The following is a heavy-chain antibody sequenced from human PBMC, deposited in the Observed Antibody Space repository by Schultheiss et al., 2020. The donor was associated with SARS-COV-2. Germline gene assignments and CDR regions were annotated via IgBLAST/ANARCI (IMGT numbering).Heavy chain of an antibody. Sequence: GGSLRLSCAASGFTFSSYAMHWVRQAPGKGLEWVAVISYDGSNKYYADSVKGRFTISRDNSKNTLYLQMNSLRAEDTAVYYCAKGDIVVVVAAMTHFQHWGQGTLVTVSS. CDR2: ISYDGSNK. V-gene: IGHV3-30-3*01. J-gene: IGHJ1*01. CDR1: GFTFSSYA. CDR3: AKGDIVVVVAAMTHFQH. D-gene: IGHD2-15*01.